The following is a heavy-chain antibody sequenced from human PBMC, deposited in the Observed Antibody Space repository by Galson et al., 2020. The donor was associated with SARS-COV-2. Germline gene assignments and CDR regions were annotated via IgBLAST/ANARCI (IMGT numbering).Heavy chain of an antibody. CDR2: VSFDGNTQ. Sequence: GGSLRLSCEVSGFTFSNYGMHWVRQAPGKGLEWVAVVSFDGNTQYYADSVKGRFTISRDNSKNTVYLQMNSLRDEDTAFYYCAKEPSPYASAWYYDYWGQGILVTDSS. J-gene: IGHJ4*02. D-gene: IGHD6-19*01. CDR3: AKEPSPYASAWYYDY. CDR1: GFTFSNYG. V-gene: IGHV3-30*18.